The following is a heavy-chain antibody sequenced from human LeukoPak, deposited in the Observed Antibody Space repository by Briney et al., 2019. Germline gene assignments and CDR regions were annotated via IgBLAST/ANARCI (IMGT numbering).Heavy chain of an antibody. CDR2: IYYSGST. CDR1: GGSISSYY. CDR3: ARGHIVATTNWFDP. J-gene: IGHJ5*02. V-gene: IGHV4-59*01. D-gene: IGHD5-12*01. Sequence: KSSETLSLTCTVSGGSISSYYWSWIRQPPGKGLEWIGYIYYSGSTNYNPSLKSRVTISVDTSKNQFSLKLSSVTAADTAVYYCARGHIVATTNWFDPWGQGTLVTVSS.